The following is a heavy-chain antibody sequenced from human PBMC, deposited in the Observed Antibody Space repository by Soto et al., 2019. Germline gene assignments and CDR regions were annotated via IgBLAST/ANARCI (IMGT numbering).Heavy chain of an antibody. CDR2: ISAYNGNT. CDR3: ARADGWYCSSTTCYFDY. Sequence: ASVKVSCKASGYTFTSYGISWVRQAPGQGLEWMGWISAYNGNTNYAQKLQGRVTMTTDTSTSTAYMELRSLRSDDTAVYYCARADGWYCSSTTCYFDYWGQGTLVTVS. V-gene: IGHV1-18*04. CDR1: GYTFTSYG. J-gene: IGHJ4*02. D-gene: IGHD2-2*01.